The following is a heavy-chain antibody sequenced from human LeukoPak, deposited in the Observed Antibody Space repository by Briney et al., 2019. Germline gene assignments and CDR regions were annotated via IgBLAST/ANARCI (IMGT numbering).Heavy chain of an antibody. V-gene: IGHV4-31*03. CDR3: ARARSSWYPYFDY. CDR1: GGSISSGGYH. Sequence: PSETLSLTCTVSGGSISSGGYHWSWIRQHPGKGLEWIGYIYYSGSTYYNPSLKSRVTISVDTSKNQFSLKLSSVTAADTAVYYCARARSSWYPYFDYWGQGTLVTASS. D-gene: IGHD6-13*01. CDR2: IYYSGST. J-gene: IGHJ4*02.